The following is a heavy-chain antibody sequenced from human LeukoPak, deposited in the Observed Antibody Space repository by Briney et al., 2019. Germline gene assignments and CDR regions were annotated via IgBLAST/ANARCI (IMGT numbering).Heavy chain of an antibody. Sequence: PGGSLRLSCAASGFTFSSYAMHWVRQAPGKGLEWVAVISYDGSNKYYADSVKGRFTISRDNSKNTLYLQMNSLRAEDTAVYYCARNLRFLEWFQVPYYFDYWGQGTLVTVSS. V-gene: IGHV3-30-3*01. CDR1: GFTFSSYA. CDR2: ISYDGSNK. D-gene: IGHD3-3*01. CDR3: ARNLRFLEWFQVPYYFDY. J-gene: IGHJ4*02.